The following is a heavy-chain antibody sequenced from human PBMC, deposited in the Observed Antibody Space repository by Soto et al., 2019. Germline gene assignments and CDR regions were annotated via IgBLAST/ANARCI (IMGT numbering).Heavy chain of an antibody. CDR3: ARGMQGSRYFDL. J-gene: IGHJ2*01. Sequence: EVQLVESGGGLVLPGGSLRLSCAGSGFVFSSYWMHWVRQVPGKGLVWVSRITNDGSSTTYADSVNGRFTISRDNAKNTLYLQMNSLGAEDTAVYYCARGMQGSRYFDLWGRGTLVTVSS. CDR1: GFVFSSYW. V-gene: IGHV3-74*01. CDR2: ITNDGSST.